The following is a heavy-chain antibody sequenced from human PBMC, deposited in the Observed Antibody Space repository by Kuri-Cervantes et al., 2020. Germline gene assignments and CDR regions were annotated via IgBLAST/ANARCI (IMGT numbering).Heavy chain of an antibody. D-gene: IGHD3-16*02. Sequence: GSLRLSCTVSGGSFSGHYWTWLRQTPGKAPEWIGEINHSGGTNYSPSLRGRVTISLDTPKSQFYLRLRSVTAADTAVYYCARGPGYRGVIVIRASTTFDYWGQGTLVTVSS. CDR3: ARGPGYRGVIVIRASTTFDY. J-gene: IGHJ4*02. CDR2: INHSGGT. CDR1: GGSFSGHY. V-gene: IGHV4-34*01.